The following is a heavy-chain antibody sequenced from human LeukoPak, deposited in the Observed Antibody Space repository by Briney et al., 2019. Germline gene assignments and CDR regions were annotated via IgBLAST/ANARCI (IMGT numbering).Heavy chain of an antibody. CDR1: GSGFTFSEFW. CDR2: IKGDGSET. CDR3: AREAYCGGPSCFAVNYMDV. Sequence: PGGSLRLSCVASGSGFTFSEFWMGWVRQAPGERLEWVANIKGDGSETYYVDSVKGRFTISRDNVKNSVYLQMNSLRADDTSMYRCAREAYCGGPSCFAVNYMDVWGNGTTVTVSS. V-gene: IGHV3-7*01. D-gene: IGHD2-2*01. J-gene: IGHJ6*03.